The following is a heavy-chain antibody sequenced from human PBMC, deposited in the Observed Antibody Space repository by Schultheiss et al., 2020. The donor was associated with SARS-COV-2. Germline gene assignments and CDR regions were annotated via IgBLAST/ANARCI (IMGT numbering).Heavy chain of an antibody. CDR2: IYYSGST. CDR1: GGSISSYY. J-gene: IGHJ5*02. D-gene: IGHD3-3*01. V-gene: IGHV4-59*12. CDR3: AKRGRITIFGVVIRGWFDP. Sequence: SETLSLTCTVSGGSISSYYWSWIRQPPGKGLEWIGYIYYSGSTNYNPSLKSRVTMSVDTSKNQFSLKLSSVTAADTAVYYCAKRGRITIFGVVIRGWFDPWGQGTLVTVSS.